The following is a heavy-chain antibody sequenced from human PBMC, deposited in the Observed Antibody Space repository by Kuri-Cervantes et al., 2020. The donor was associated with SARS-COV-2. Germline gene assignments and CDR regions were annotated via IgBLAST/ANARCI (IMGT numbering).Heavy chain of an antibody. CDR2: ISYDGSNK. J-gene: IGHJ6*02. V-gene: IGHV3-30*03. CDR3: ARAEKRTIFGVVNYYYYGMDA. CDR1: GFTFSTYS. D-gene: IGHD3-3*01. Sequence: GGSLRLSCATSGFTFSTYSMNWVRQAPGKGLEWVAVISYDGSNKYYADSVKGRFTISRDNSKNTLYLQMNSLRAEDTAVYYCARAEKRTIFGVVNYYYYGMDAWGQGTTVTVSS.